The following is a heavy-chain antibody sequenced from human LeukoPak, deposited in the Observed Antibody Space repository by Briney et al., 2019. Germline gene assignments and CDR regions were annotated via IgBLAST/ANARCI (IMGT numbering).Heavy chain of an antibody. CDR1: GLTFISYW. J-gene: IGHJ4*02. Sequence: PGGSLGLPGPASGLTFISYWLSWVGRAPGKGLEGVATIKQDGSEKYYVDSVKGRFTISRDNAKNSLYLQMNSLRAEDTAVYYCAKDRVPAAPYPYYFDYWGQGTLVTVSS. CDR2: IKQDGSEK. CDR3: AKDRVPAAPYPYYFDY. D-gene: IGHD2-2*01. V-gene: IGHV3-7*01.